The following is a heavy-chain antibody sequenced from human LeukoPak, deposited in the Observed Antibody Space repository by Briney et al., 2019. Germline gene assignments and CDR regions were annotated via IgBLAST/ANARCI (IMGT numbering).Heavy chain of an antibody. CDR1: GDSVSSNSAA. J-gene: IGHJ4*02. Sequence: SQTLSLTCANSGDSVSSNSAASNWIRQSPSRGLEWLGRTYYRSKWYNDYAVSVKSRITINPDTSKNQFSLQLNSVTPEDTAVYYCARDIIAAAGTHFDYWGQGTLVSVSS. V-gene: IGHV6-1*01. CDR3: ARDIIAAAGTHFDY. D-gene: IGHD6-13*01. CDR2: TYYRSKWYN.